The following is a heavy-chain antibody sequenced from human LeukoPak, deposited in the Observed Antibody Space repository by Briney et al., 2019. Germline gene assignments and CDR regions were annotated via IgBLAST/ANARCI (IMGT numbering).Heavy chain of an antibody. J-gene: IGHJ4*02. CDR2: IWYDGSNK. CDR1: GFTFSSYG. Sequence: PGGSLRLSCAASGFTFSSYGMHWVRQAPGKGLEGVAVIWYDGSNKYYADSVKGRFTISRDNSKNTLYLQMNSLRAADTAVYYCAADSSGPYDYWGQGTLVTVSS. CDR3: AADSSGPYDY. V-gene: IGHV3-33*01. D-gene: IGHD3-22*01.